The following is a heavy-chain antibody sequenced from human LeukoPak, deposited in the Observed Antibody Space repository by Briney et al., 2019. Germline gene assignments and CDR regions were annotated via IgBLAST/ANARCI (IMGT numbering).Heavy chain of an antibody. D-gene: IGHD1-26*01. CDR3: AKGSREWEVLDAFDI. Sequence: PGGSLRLSCAASGLTFSNYGLIWVRQAPGKGLEWVYGISGSGARRDYADSVKGRFTISRDNAKNTLYLQMNSLRAEDRAVYYCAKGSREWEVLDAFDIWGQGTMVTVSS. J-gene: IGHJ3*02. V-gene: IGHV3-23*01. CDR1: GLTFSNYG. CDR2: ISGSGARR.